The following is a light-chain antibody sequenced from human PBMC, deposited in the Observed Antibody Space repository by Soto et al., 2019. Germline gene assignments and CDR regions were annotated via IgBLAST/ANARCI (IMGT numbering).Light chain of an antibody. Sequence: QSALTQPASVSRSPGQSITISCTGTSSDVGGYNYVSWYQQHPGKAPKVLIYDVSDRPSGVSNRFSGSKSGNTASLTISGLQAEDEADYYCSSYTSSSTFPCVFGTGTKLTVL. CDR1: SSDVGGYNY. CDR3: SSYTSSSTFPCV. CDR2: DVS. J-gene: IGLJ1*01. V-gene: IGLV2-14*01.